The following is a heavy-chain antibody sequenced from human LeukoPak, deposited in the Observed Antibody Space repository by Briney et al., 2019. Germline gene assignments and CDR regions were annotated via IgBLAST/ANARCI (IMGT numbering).Heavy chain of an antibody. CDR2: IYYSGST. Sequence: SETLSLTCTVSGGSVSSGSYYWSWIRQPPGKGLEWIGYIYYSGSTNYNPSLKSRVTISVDTSKNQFSLKLSSVTAADTAVYYCARQHMRATNVIDDHWGQGTLVTVSS. CDR1: GGSVSSGSYY. V-gene: IGHV4-61*01. CDR3: ARQHMRATNVIDDH. D-gene: IGHD1-26*01. J-gene: IGHJ4*02.